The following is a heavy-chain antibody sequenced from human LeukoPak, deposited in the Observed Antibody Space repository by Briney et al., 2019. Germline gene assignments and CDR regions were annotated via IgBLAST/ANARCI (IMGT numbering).Heavy chain of an antibody. J-gene: IGHJ5*02. V-gene: IGHV1-2*02. CDR2: INPHSGDT. Sequence: ASVTVSFTASGYTFTVYYMHWVRQAPGQGLEWMGWINPHSGDTNFAQKFQGRVTMTRDTSISTAYMELSRLTSDDTAVYYCARDADFYWFDPWGQGTLVTVSS. CDR1: GYTFTVYY. CDR3: ARDADFYWFDP. D-gene: IGHD3-3*01.